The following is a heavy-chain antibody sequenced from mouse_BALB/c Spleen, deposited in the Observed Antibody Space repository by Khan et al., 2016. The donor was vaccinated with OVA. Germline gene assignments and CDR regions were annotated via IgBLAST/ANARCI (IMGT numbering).Heavy chain of an antibody. CDR1: GISLTSYG. CDR3: ARLEDI. V-gene: IGHV2-9*02. D-gene: IGHD1-3*01. Sequence: QVQLKQSGPRLVAPSHSLSITCTVPGISLTSYGVHWVRHPPGKGLECLGVIWAGGSTNYNSALMSRLSISKDNSKSQVFLKMNSLQTDDTAMYYCARLEDIWGQGTTLTVSS. CDR2: IWAGGST. J-gene: IGHJ2*01.